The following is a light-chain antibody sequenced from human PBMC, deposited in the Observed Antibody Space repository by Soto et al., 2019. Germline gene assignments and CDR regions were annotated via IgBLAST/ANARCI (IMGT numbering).Light chain of an antibody. CDR2: GAS. J-gene: IGKJ5*01. Sequence: DVQMTQSPSSLSASVGDRVTITCRASQPINNYLNWYQQKAGEAPKVLIFGASSLQSGVPSKFSGSGYGTDFTLIINNLHPDDFATYYCQQTHAVQLNLGQGTRLESK. V-gene: IGKV1-39*01. CDR3: QQTHAVQLN. CDR1: QPINNY.